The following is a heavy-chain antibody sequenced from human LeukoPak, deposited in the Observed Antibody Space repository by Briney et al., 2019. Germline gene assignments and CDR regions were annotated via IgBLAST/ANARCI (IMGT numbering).Heavy chain of an antibody. J-gene: IGHJ4*02. CDR1: GFTVSSNY. V-gene: IGHV3-66*01. CDR2: IYSGGST. Sequence: GGSLRLSCAASGFTVSSNYMSWVRQAPGKGLEWVSVIYSGGSTYYADSVKGRFTISRDNSKNTLYLQMNSLRAEDTAVYYCAKTPAIDHSGWYQSSSYFDYWGQGTLVTVSS. CDR3: AKTPAIDHSGWYQSSSYFDY. D-gene: IGHD6-19*01.